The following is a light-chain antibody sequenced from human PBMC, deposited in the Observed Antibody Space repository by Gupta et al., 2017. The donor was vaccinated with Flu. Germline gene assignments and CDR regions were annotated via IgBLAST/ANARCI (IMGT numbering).Light chain of an antibody. Sequence: TLGQPACNCGRSSRSRGYSDGNNYLDWFQQRPGQAPRRLIYRVSSRAIGVPDRFSGSGSGTDFTLKISRVEAEDFGVYHCMQCAQWPPRTFGQGTKVEMK. CDR1: RSRGYSDGNNY. V-gene: IGKV2-30*01. CDR3: MQCAQWPPRT. CDR2: RVS. J-gene: IGKJ1*01.